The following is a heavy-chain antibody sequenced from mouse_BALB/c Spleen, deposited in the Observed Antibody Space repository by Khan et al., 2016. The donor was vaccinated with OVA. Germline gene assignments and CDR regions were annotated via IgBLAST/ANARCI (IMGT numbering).Heavy chain of an antibody. D-gene: IGHD4-1*01. V-gene: IGHV3-2*02. CDR1: GYSITSDYA. Sequence: VQLQQSGPGLVKPSQSLFLTCTVTGYSITSDYAWNWIRQFPGNKLEWMGYISYSGSTSYNPSLKSRISITRDTAKNQFFLQLNSVTSEDTATSYCARLGPGFTYWGQGTLVTVSA. J-gene: IGHJ3*01. CDR3: ARLGPGFTY. CDR2: ISYSGST.